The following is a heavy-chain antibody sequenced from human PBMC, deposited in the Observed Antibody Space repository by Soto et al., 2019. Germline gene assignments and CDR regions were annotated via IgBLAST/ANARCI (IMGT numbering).Heavy chain of an antibody. CDR3: AGDGEMATITGGFDY. Sequence: GASVKVSCKASGYTFTSYGISWVRQAPGQGLEWMGWISAYNGNTNYAQKLQGRVTMTTDTSTSTAYMELRSLRSDDTAVYYCAGDGEMATITGGFDYWGQGTLVTVSS. J-gene: IGHJ4*02. CDR2: ISAYNGNT. CDR1: GYTFTSYG. V-gene: IGHV1-18*01. D-gene: IGHD5-12*01.